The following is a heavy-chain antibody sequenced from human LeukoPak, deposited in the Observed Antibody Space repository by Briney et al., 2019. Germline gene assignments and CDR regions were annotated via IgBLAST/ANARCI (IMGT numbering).Heavy chain of an antibody. V-gene: IGHV4-61*02. CDR2: IYTSGST. D-gene: IGHD6-19*01. J-gene: IGHJ4*02. Sequence: SETLSLTCTVSGGSISSGSYYWSWIRQPAGKGLEWIGRIYTSGSTNYNPSLKSRVTISVDTSKNQFSLKLSSVTAADTAVYYCAGAEEQWLHYFDYWGQGTLVTVSS. CDR1: GGSISSGSYY. CDR3: AGAEEQWLHYFDY.